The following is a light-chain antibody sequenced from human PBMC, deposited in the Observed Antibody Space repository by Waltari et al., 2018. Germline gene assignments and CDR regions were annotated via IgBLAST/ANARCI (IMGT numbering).Light chain of an antibody. V-gene: IGLV2-11*01. CDR2: DVS. Sequence: QSPLTQPRSVSGSPGQPVTIPSTGTSSHCGGYNYVSWYQQHPVKAPKLMLYDVSNRPSGVPDRFSGSKSGNTASLTISGLQAEDEADYYCCSYAGSYTYVFGTGTKVTVL. CDR1: SSHCGGYNY. CDR3: CSYAGSYTYV. J-gene: IGLJ1*01.